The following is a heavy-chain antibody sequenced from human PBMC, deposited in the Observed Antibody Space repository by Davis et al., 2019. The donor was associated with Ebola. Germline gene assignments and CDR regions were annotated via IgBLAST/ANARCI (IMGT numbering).Heavy chain of an antibody. CDR2: MSYDGINK. CDR3: ARDWGGGCYLPFDY. Sequence: PGGSLRLSCTASGFTFSNFAMHWVRQAPGKGLQWVAVMSYDGINKYHADSVKGRFTISRDNSRNTLYLEMNSLRPEDTAMYFCARDWGGGCYLPFDYWGQGILVTVSS. V-gene: IGHV3-30*04. D-gene: IGHD2-21*01. CDR1: GFTFSNFA. J-gene: IGHJ4*02.